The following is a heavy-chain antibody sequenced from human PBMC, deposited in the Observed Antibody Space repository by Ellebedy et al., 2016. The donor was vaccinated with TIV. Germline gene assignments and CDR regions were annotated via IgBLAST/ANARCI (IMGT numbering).Heavy chain of an antibody. V-gene: IGHV1-8*01. CDR1: GYTFTSYD. Sequence: ASVKVSCXASGYTFTSYDINWVRQATGQGFEWMGWMNPNSGNTGYAQKFQGRVTMTRNTSISTAYMELSSLRSEDTAVYYCARGLATMVRGVKKVFRFDPWGQGTLVTVSS. CDR2: MNPNSGNT. J-gene: IGHJ5*02. CDR3: ARGLATMVRGVKKVFRFDP. D-gene: IGHD3-10*01.